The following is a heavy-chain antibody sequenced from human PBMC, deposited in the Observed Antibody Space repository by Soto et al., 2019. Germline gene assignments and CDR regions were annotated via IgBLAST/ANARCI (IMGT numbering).Heavy chain of an antibody. CDR2: ISTYTGQT. Sequence: ASVQVSCKASCYTFPNYGISWVRQAPGQGLEWMGWISTYTGQTDYAQRFQGRVTMTTDTSTTTTYMELRSLRAEDTAVYYCARDPPYYDFRLVVWGQGTTVTVSS. J-gene: IGHJ6*02. CDR1: CYTFPNYG. CDR3: ARDPPYYDFRLVV. V-gene: IGHV1-18*01. D-gene: IGHD3-3*01.